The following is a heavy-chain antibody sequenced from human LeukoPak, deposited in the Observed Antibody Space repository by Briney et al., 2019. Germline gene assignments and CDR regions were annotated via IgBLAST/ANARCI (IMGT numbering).Heavy chain of an antibody. J-gene: IGHJ4*02. Sequence: GGSLRLSCAASGFTFSSYSMNWVRQAPGKGLEWVSSISSSSSYIYYADSVKGRFTIPRDNAKNSLYLQMNSLRAEDTAVYYCARDSYYYDSSGFIDWGQGTLVTVSS. CDR1: GFTFSSYS. CDR3: ARDSYYYDSSGFID. V-gene: IGHV3-21*01. CDR2: ISSSSSYI. D-gene: IGHD3-22*01.